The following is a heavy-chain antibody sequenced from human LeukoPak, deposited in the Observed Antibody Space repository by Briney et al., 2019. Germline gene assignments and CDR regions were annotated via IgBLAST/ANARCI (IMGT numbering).Heavy chain of an antibody. D-gene: IGHD1-26*01. CDR1: GFTFSRNS. Sequence: PGGSLRLSCAASGFTFSRNSMNWVRQAPGKGLEWVSSISTSSSYIYYADSVKGRFTISRHNAKNSLYLQMNSLRAEDSALYYCTRDMQGSRLYLVGSQNDWGQGTLVTVSS. CDR3: TRDMQGSRLYLVGSQND. CDR2: ISTSSSYI. V-gene: IGHV3-21*01. J-gene: IGHJ4*02.